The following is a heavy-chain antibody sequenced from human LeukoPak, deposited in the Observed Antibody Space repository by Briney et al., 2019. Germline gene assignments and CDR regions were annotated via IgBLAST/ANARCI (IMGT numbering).Heavy chain of an antibody. CDR3: ARDSTDSSGWTRSRISLDY. D-gene: IGHD6-19*01. Sequence: SGTLSLTCAVSGGSISSSNWWSWVRQPPGKGLEWIGEIYHSGSTNYNPSLKSRVTISVDKSKNQFSLKLSSVTAADTAVYYCARDSTDSSGWTRSRISLDYWGQGTLVTVSS. CDR1: GGSISSSNW. CDR2: IYHSGST. J-gene: IGHJ4*02. V-gene: IGHV4-4*02.